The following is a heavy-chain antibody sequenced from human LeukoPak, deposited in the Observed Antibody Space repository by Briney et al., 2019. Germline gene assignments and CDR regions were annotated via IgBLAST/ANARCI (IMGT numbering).Heavy chain of an antibody. CDR2: IYPGDSDT. V-gene: IGHV5-51*01. D-gene: IGHD5-24*01. CDR1: GYIFTSYW. J-gene: IGHJ4*02. Sequence: GGSLKISCKGSGYIFTSYWIGWVRQMPGEGLELMGIIYPGDSDTRYSPSFQGQVTISADNSINTAYLQSSSLKASDTAMYYCARPSTVEMATITYFDYWGQGTLVTVSS. CDR3: ARPSTVEMATITYFDY.